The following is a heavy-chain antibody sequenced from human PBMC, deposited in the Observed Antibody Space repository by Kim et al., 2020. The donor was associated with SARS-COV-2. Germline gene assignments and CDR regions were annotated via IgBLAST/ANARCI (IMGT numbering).Heavy chain of an antibody. V-gene: IGHV4-34*01. Sequence: SETLSLTCAVYGGSFSCYYWSWIRQPPGKGLEWIGEINHSGSTNYNPSLKSRVTISVDTSKNQFSLKLSSVTAADTAVYYCARREQLVRGDFDYWGQGTLVTVSS. CDR1: GGSFSCYY. J-gene: IGHJ4*02. D-gene: IGHD6-13*01. CDR2: INHSGST. CDR3: ARREQLVRGDFDY.